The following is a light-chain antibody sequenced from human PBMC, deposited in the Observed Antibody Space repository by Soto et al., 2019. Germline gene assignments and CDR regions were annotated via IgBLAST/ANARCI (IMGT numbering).Light chain of an antibody. CDR2: DAS. CDR3: QQRTTCPPLT. V-gene: IGKV3-11*01. CDR1: QSVYRY. J-gene: IGKJ4*01. Sequence: EIVLTQSPATLSLSPGERSTLSCRARQSVYRYLAWYPQKPGQAPRLLIYDASNRATGIPARFSGNGSGKYFTLTLSSLEPEDCAVYYCQQRTTCPPLTFCGGTKGEIK.